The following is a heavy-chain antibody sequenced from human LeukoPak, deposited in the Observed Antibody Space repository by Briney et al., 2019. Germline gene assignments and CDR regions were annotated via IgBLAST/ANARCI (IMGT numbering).Heavy chain of an antibody. CDR1: GGSISSYY. Sequence: SETLSLTCTVSGGSISSYYWSWIRQPPGKGLEWIGYMYYSGSTNYNPSLKSRATISVDTSKNQFSLKLSSVTAADTAVYYCASLYSGSYDTGSFDYFNYWGQGTLVTVSS. CDR3: ASLYSGSYDTGSFDYFNY. V-gene: IGHV4-59*01. D-gene: IGHD1-26*01. J-gene: IGHJ4*02. CDR2: MYYSGST.